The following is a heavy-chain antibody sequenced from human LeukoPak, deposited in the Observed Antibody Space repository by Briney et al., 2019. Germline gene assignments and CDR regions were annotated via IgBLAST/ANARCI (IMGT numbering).Heavy chain of an antibody. V-gene: IGHV4-38-2*02. D-gene: IGHD3-22*01. Sequence: PSETLSLTCTVSDYSISSGYWWGWIRQPPVKGLEWIASIYHSGNTYYNPSLQSRLTISIDTSKNQFSLKLSSVTAADTAVYYCARISGYYLSAAFDIWGQGTMVTVSS. CDR2: IYHSGNT. CDR1: DYSISSGYW. J-gene: IGHJ3*02. CDR3: ARISGYYLSAAFDI.